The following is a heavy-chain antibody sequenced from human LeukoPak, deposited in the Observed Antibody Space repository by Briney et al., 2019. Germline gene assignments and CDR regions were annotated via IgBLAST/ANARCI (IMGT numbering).Heavy chain of an antibody. J-gene: IGHJ6*02. V-gene: IGHV3-30-3*01. D-gene: IGHD6-6*01. CDR1: GFTFSNYA. CDR2: ISYDGTNK. CDR3: ARVGAIAARPPYYYYGMDV. Sequence: GRSLRLSCAVSGFTFSNYAMHWVRQAPGKGLEWVAVISYDGTNKYYTDSVKGRFTISRDNSKNTLYRQMNSLRAEDTALYHCARVGAIAARPPYYYYGMDVWGQGTTVTVSS.